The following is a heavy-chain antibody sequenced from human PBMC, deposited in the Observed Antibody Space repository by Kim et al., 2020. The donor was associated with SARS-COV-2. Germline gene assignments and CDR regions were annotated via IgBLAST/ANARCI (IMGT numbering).Heavy chain of an antibody. CDR1: GFTFSSYA. CDR2: ISYDGSNK. Sequence: GGSLRLSCAASGFTFSSYAMHWVRQAPGKGLEWVAVISYDGSNKYYADSVKGRFTISRDNSKNTLYLQMNSLRAEDTAVYYCARDLLELLLRNTDYYYYGMDVWGQGTTVTVSS. V-gene: IGHV3-30*04. CDR3: ARDLLELLLRNTDYYYYGMDV. J-gene: IGHJ6*02. D-gene: IGHD2-15*01.